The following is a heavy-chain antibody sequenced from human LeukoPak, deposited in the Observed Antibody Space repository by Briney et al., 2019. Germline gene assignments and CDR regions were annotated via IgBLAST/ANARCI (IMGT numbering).Heavy chain of an antibody. V-gene: IGHV3-7*01. CDR1: GFTFSSYW. Sequence: GGSLRLSCAASGFTFSSYWMSWVRQAPGKGLEWVANIKQDGSEKYYVDSVKGRFTISRDNAKNPLYLQMNSLRAEDTAVYYCARDRGPGSDHYFDYWGQGTLVTVSS. CDR3: ARDRGPGSDHYFDY. D-gene: IGHD3-10*01. CDR2: IKQDGSEK. J-gene: IGHJ4*02.